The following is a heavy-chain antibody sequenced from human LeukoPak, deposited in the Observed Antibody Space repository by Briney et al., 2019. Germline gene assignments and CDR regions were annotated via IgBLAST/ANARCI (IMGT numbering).Heavy chain of an antibody. J-gene: IGHJ3*02. Sequence: GGSLRLSCAASGFTFDDYAMHWVRQAPGKGLECVSGISWNSGGIGYADSVKGRFTISRDNAKNSLYLQMNSLRAEDTALYYCAKDARPQLEDAFDIWGQGTMVTVSS. CDR1: GFTFDDYA. CDR3: AKDARPQLEDAFDI. D-gene: IGHD1-1*01. V-gene: IGHV3-9*01. CDR2: ISWNSGGI.